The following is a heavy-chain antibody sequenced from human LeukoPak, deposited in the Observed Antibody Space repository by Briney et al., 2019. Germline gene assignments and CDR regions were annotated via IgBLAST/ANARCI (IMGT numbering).Heavy chain of an antibody. CDR1: GCTFSSHW. Sequence: PGGPLRLSCAAAGCTFSSHWTSWVRHAPGNGPEWGANIKEDGSDKYYVDSVKGRFTISRDNAKNSLFLQMNSLRAEDTAVYYCARGQGWLQFDYWGQGTLVTVSS. V-gene: IGHV3-7*03. D-gene: IGHD5-24*01. CDR2: IKEDGSDK. J-gene: IGHJ4*02. CDR3: ARGQGWLQFDY.